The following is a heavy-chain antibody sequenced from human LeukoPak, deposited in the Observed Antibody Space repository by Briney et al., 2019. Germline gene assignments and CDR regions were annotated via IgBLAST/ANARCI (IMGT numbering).Heavy chain of an antibody. V-gene: IGHV1-18*01. Sequence: VASVKVSCKASGYTFTSYGISWVRQAPGQGLEWMGWISAYNGNTNYAQKFQGRVTMTRDTSTSTVYMELSSLRSEDTAVYYCARTRSGQLDYWGQGTLVTVSS. CDR3: ARTRSGQLDY. CDR2: ISAYNGNT. CDR1: GYTFTSYG. D-gene: IGHD2-15*01. J-gene: IGHJ4*02.